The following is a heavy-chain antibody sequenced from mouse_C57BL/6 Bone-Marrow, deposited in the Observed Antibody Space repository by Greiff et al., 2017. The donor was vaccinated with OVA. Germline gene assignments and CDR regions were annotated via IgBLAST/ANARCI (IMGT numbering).Heavy chain of an antibody. CDR3: TRLGLHYFDY. CDR1: GYTFTDYE. J-gene: IGHJ2*01. Sequence: VQLQQSGAELVRPGASVTLSCKASGYTFTDYEMHWVKQTPVHGLEWIGAIDPETVGTAYNQKFKGKAILTADKSSSTAYMELRSLTSEDSAVYYCTRLGLHYFDYWGQGTTLTVSS. D-gene: IGHD4-1*01. V-gene: IGHV1-15*01. CDR2: IDPETVGT.